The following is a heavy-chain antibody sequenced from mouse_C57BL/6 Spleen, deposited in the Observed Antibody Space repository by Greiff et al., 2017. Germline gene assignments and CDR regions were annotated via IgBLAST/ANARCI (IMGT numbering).Heavy chain of an antibody. CDR1: GYTFTSYW. CDR2: IDPSDSET. V-gene: IGHV1-52*01. Sequence: QVQLQQPGAELVRPGSSVTLSCKASGYTFTSYWLHWVKQRPLQGLEWIGNIDPSDSETHYNQKFKDKATLTVYKSSRTAYMQLSSLTSEDSAVYYCARLGYYGSLDYWGQGTPLTVSS. CDR3: ARLGYYGSLDY. J-gene: IGHJ2*01. D-gene: IGHD1-1*01.